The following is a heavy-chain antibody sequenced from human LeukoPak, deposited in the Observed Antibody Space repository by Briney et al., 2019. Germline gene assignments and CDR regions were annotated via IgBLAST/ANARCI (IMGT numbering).Heavy chain of an antibody. CDR1: GLTFSRNS. CDR2: ISGSGDST. CDR3: AKPPMVRGVDYFDY. V-gene: IGHV3-23*01. J-gene: IGHJ4*02. Sequence: GGSLRLSCAASGLTFSRNSMSWVRQAPGKGLEWVSAISGSGDSTYYAGSVKGRFTISRDNSKNTLYLQMNNLRAEDTAIYYCAKPPMVRGVDYFDYWGQGTLVTVSS. D-gene: IGHD3-10*01.